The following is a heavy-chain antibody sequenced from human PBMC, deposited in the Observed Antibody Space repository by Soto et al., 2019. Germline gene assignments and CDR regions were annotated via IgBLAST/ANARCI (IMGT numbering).Heavy chain of an antibody. CDR2: INPNSGGT. D-gene: IGHD5-12*01. V-gene: IGHV1-2*04. CDR1: GYTFTGYY. Sequence: ASVKVSCKASGYTFTGYYMHWVRQAPGQGLEWMGWINPNSGGTNYAQKFQGWVTMTRDTSISTAYMELSRLRSDDTAVYYCARSYPVWPVDIVATIMGQTSSYYFDYWGQGTLVTVSS. CDR3: ARSYPVWPVDIVATIMGQTSSYYFDY. J-gene: IGHJ4*02.